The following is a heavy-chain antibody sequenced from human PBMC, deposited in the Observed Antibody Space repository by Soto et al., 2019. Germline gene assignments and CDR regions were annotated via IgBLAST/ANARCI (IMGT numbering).Heavy chain of an antibody. Sequence: EVQLVESGGGLVKPGGSLRLSCVASGFIFNGAWMNWVRQAPGTGLEWVGRIKSGSHAGATDYAAPVKGRFTISRDDSRNTVFLQKDSLKTRGTAVYYCTPMGGNPPPPWGQGTLVTVSS. V-gene: IGHV3-15*07. CDR1: GFIFNGAW. CDR3: TPMGGNPPPP. D-gene: IGHD1-26*01. CDR2: IKSGSHAGAT. J-gene: IGHJ5*02.